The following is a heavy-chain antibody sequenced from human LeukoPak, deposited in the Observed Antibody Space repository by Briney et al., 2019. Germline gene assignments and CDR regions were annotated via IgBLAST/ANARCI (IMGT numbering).Heavy chain of an antibody. Sequence: GGSLRLSCAAAGFRFSTYAMGWVRQAPGKGLEWVANIKQDGSEKYYVDSVKGRFTISRDNAKNSLYLQMNSLRAEDTAVYYCARERGDLFNWNVHDAFDIWGQGTMVTVSS. CDR3: ARERGDLFNWNVHDAFDI. CDR2: IKQDGSEK. J-gene: IGHJ3*02. D-gene: IGHD1-1*01. V-gene: IGHV3-7*01. CDR1: GFRFSTYA.